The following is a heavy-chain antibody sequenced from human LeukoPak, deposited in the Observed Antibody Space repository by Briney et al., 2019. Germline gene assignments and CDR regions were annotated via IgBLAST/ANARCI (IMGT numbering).Heavy chain of an antibody. V-gene: IGHV3-74*01. CDR3: VREGGDY. D-gene: IGHD6-25*01. CDR2: IDSGGSNT. Sequence: GGSLRLSCAAYGLTFSVDWMHWVRQAPGKGLVWVSRIDSGGSNTAYADSVKGRFTVSRDNGKKMVFLEMNSLRAEDTAVYYCVREGGDYWGQGTLVAVSS. CDR1: GLTFSVDW. J-gene: IGHJ4*02.